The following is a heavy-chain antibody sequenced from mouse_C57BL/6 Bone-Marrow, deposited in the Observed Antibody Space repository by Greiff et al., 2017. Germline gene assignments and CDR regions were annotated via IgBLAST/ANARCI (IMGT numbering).Heavy chain of an antibody. V-gene: IGHV1-18*01. Sequence: EVQLQQSGPELVKPGASVKIPCKASGYTFTDYNMDWVKQSHGTSLEWIGDINPNNGGPIYNQKFKGKATLTVDKSSSTAYMELRSLTSEVTAVYYCARGPPYFDDWGQGTTLTVAS. CDR1: GYTFTDYN. CDR3: ARGPPYFDD. CDR2: INPNNGGP. J-gene: IGHJ2*01.